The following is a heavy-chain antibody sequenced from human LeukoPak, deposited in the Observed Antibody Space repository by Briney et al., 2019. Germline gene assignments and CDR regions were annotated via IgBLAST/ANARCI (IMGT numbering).Heavy chain of an antibody. D-gene: IGHD6-13*01. Sequence: ASVKVSCKASGYTFTSYGISWVRQAPGQGLEWMGRISAYNGNTNYAQKLQGRVTMTTDTSTGTAYMELRSLRSDDTAVYYCASFPNAAAGPDYYYGMDVWGQGTTVTVSS. CDR2: ISAYNGNT. CDR1: GYTFTSYG. V-gene: IGHV1-18*01. J-gene: IGHJ6*02. CDR3: ASFPNAAAGPDYYYGMDV.